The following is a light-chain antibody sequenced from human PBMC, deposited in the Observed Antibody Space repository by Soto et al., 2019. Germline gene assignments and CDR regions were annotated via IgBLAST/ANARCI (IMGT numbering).Light chain of an antibody. CDR3: QQRSNWPPIT. J-gene: IGKJ5*01. Sequence: EIVLTQSPATLSLSPGERATLSCRASQSVSSYLAWYQQKPGQAPRLLMYDASNRATGIPARFSGSGSGTDFTLTISSLEPEDFAVYYCQQRSNWPPITFGQGTRLEI. V-gene: IGKV3-11*01. CDR1: QSVSSY. CDR2: DAS.